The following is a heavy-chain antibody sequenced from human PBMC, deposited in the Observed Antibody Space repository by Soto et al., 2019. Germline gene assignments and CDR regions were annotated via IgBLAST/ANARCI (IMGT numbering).Heavy chain of an antibody. CDR3: ARQLGEMATTYPYYYYYGMDV. J-gene: IGHJ6*02. D-gene: IGHD3-16*01. Sequence: SETLSLTCTVSGGSISSSSYYWGWIRQPPGKGLEWIGSIYYSGSTYYNPSLKSRVTISVDTSKNQFSLKLSSVTAADTAVYYCARQLGEMATTYPYYYYYGMDVWGQGTTVTVSS. V-gene: IGHV4-39*01. CDR1: GGSISSSSYY. CDR2: IYYSGST.